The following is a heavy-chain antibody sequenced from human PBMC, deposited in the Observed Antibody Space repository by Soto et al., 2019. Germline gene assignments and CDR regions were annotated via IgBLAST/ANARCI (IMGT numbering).Heavy chain of an antibody. J-gene: IGHJ4*02. CDR3: ARSYIPRWVVPAANPLGY. V-gene: IGHV3-11*01. Sequence: QVQLVESGGGLVKPGGSLRLSCAASGFTFSDYYMSWIRQAPGKGLEWVSYISSSGSTIYFADSVKGRFTISRDNAKNSLYLQMNSLRAEDTAVYYCARSYIPRWVVPAANPLGYWGQGTLVTVSS. CDR1: GFTFSDYY. CDR2: ISSSGSTI. D-gene: IGHD2-2*01.